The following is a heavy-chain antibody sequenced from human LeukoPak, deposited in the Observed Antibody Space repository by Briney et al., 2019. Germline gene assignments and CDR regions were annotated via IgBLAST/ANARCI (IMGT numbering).Heavy chain of an antibody. CDR1: GVSISAYY. D-gene: IGHD2-15*01. Sequence: PSETLSLTCTVSGVSISAYYWTWIRQPAGKGLEWIGRIYTSGITNYNPSLKSRVTISVDTSKNQFSLNLSSVTAADTAVYYCARHGCSGSSCPFQHWGQGTLVTVSS. CDR2: IYTSGIT. J-gene: IGHJ1*01. V-gene: IGHV4-4*07. CDR3: ARHGCSGSSCPFQH.